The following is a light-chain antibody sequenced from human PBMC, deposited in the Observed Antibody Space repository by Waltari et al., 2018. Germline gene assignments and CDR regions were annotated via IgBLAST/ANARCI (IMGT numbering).Light chain of an antibody. Sequence: DLQLSQSPSSVSASVGDRVTLTCRASQGISSRLAWYQQKPGKAPQLLISDASSLHSGVPSRFSGSGSGTDFTLTISSLQPEDFATYYCLQVNSFPRTFGQGTKVEVK. CDR2: DAS. CDR1: QGISSR. J-gene: IGKJ1*01. CDR3: LQVNSFPRT. V-gene: IGKV1-12*01.